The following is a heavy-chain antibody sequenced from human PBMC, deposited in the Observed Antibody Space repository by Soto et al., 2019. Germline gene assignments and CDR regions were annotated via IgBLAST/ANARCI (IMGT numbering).Heavy chain of an antibody. J-gene: IGHJ4*02. CDR3: ARDNEYYYHSSDVPADY. Sequence: GSLRLSCAASGFTFSSYSMNWVRQAPGKGLEWVSYISSSSSTIYYADSVKGRFTISRDNAKNSLYLQMNSLRDEDTAVYYCARDNEYYYHSSDVPADYWGQATLVTVSS. V-gene: IGHV3-48*02. CDR2: ISSSSSTI. CDR1: GFTFSSYS. D-gene: IGHD3-22*01.